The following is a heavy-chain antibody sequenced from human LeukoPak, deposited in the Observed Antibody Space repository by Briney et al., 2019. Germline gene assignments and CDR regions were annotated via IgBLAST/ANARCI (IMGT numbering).Heavy chain of an antibody. Sequence: GESLKISCQGFGFTFTDYWIGWVRQMPGKGLEWMGVIYSGDSDTRYSPSFQGQVTISADDSSRTAYLQWSSLKASDTAMYYCARAAELARGTFDIWGLGTMVTVSS. V-gene: IGHV5-51*01. CDR2: IYSGDSDT. D-gene: IGHD3-10*01. CDR3: ARAAELARGTFDI. CDR1: GFTFTDYW. J-gene: IGHJ3*02.